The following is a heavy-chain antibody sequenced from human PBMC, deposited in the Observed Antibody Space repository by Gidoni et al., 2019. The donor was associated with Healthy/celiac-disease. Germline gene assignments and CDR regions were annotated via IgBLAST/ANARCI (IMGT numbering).Heavy chain of an antibody. CDR2: IYSGGSK. Sequence: EVQLVESGGGLVQPGGSLRLSCAASGFPVSINYMIWVRQAPGEGLEWVSVIYSGGSKYYAESVKGRFTISRDNSKNTLYLQMNSLRAEDTAVYYCARGRYSYGYDYYYYYGMDVWGQGTTVTVSS. D-gene: IGHD5-18*01. CDR1: GFPVSINY. J-gene: IGHJ6*02. CDR3: ARGRYSYGYDYYYYYGMDV. V-gene: IGHV3-66*02.